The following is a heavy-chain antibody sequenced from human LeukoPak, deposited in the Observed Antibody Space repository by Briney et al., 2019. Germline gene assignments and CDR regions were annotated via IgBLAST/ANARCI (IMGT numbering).Heavy chain of an antibody. CDR1: GYSFTSYW. D-gene: IGHD3-22*01. CDR2: IYPGDSDT. CDR3: ARRSGDPYYYDSSGYLPHFDY. V-gene: IGHV5-51*01. Sequence: GESLKISCKGSGYSFTSYWIGWVRQMPGKGLEWMGIIYPGDSDTRYSPSFQGQVTISADKSISTAYLQWGSLKASDTAMYYCARRSGDPYYYDSSGYLPHFDYWGQGTLVTVSS. J-gene: IGHJ4*02.